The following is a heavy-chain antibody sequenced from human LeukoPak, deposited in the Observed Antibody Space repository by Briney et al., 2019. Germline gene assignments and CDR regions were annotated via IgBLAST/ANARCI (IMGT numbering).Heavy chain of an antibody. J-gene: IGHJ4*02. CDR1: GFTFSNYW. CDR2: IKQDGSEK. V-gene: IGHV3-7*01. CDR3: VRNGPFDY. D-gene: IGHD2-8*01. Sequence: GGSLRLSCAATGFTFSNYWMGWVRQAPGKGLEWVANIKQDGSEKYYVDSVKGRFTISRDNAKNSLFLQMNSLRAEDTAVYYCVRNGPFDYWGQGTLVTVSS.